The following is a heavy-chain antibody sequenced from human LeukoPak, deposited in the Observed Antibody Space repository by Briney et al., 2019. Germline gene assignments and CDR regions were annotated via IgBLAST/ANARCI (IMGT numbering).Heavy chain of an antibody. CDR1: GFTFSSYW. CDR2: VNGDGSMT. Sequence: GGSLRLSCAASGFTFSSYWMHWVRQAPGKGLVWVSRVNGDGSMTNYADSVKGRFTISRDNAKNTVYLHMNSLGAEDTGVYYCTRGPSAPLDYWGQGTLVTVSS. J-gene: IGHJ4*02. V-gene: IGHV3-74*01. CDR3: TRGPSAPLDY.